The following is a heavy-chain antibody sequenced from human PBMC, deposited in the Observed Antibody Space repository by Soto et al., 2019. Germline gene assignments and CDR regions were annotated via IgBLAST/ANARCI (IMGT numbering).Heavy chain of an antibody. D-gene: IGHD6-13*01. CDR3: ARRIAAAGPIDY. Sequence: QVQLQESGPGLVKPSGTLSLTCAVSGGSISSSNWWSWVRQPPGKGLERIGEIYHSGSTNYNTSLRSRVTISVAKSKNQSSLKLSSVTAADTAVYYCARRIAAAGPIDYWGQGTLVTVSS. CDR2: IYHSGST. CDR1: GGSISSSNW. V-gene: IGHV4-4*02. J-gene: IGHJ4*02.